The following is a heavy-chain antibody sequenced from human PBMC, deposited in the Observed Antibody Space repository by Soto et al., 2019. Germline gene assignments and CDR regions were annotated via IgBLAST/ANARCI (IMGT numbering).Heavy chain of an antibody. J-gene: IGHJ4*02. D-gene: IGHD5-12*01. CDR3: AAGGGLPRYY. Sequence: QLQLQESGSGLVKPSQTLSLTCAVSGGSISSGGYSWSWIRQPPGKGLEWIGYIYHSGSTYYNPSRKRRVTISGDRSKDQFSRKLSSVTAADTAVYYCAAGGGLPRYYWGQGTLVTVSS. CDR1: GGSISSGGYS. CDR2: IYHSGST. V-gene: IGHV4-30-2*01.